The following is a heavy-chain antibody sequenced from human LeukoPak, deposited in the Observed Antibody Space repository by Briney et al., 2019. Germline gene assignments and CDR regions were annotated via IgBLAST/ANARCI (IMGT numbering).Heavy chain of an antibody. D-gene: IGHD1-20*01. CDR3: ARGDNWNQAIDY. J-gene: IGHJ4*02. V-gene: IGHV1-2*02. Sequence: ASVKVSCKASGYTFTGHYMHWVRQAPGQGLEWMGWINPNSGDTNYVQKFQGRVTTTRDTSISTAYMELSRLRSDDTAVYYCARGDNWNQAIDYWGQGTLVTVSS. CDR2: INPNSGDT. CDR1: GYTFTGHY.